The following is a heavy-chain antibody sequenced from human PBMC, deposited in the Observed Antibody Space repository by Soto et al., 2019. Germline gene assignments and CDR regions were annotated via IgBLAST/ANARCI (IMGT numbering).Heavy chain of an antibody. V-gene: IGHV1-2*04. J-gene: IGHJ5*02. CDR2: INPNSGGT. Sequence: ASVKVPCKASGYTLTGYYMHWVRQAPGQGLEWMGWINPNSGGTNYAQKFQGWVTMTRDTSISTAYTELSRLRSDDTAVYYCARSRPPFGGVIHWFDPWGQGTLVTVSS. D-gene: IGHD3-16*01. CDR1: GYTLTGYY. CDR3: ARSRPPFGGVIHWFDP.